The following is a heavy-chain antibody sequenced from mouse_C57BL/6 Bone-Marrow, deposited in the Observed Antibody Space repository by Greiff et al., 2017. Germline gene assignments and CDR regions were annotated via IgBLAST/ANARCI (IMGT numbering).Heavy chain of an antibody. V-gene: IGHV5-15*01. D-gene: IGHD3-2*02. CDR2: ISNLAFSS. CDR1: GFTFSDYG. CDR3: ARRGQLRPLYDAMDY. J-gene: IGHJ4*01. Sequence: EVKLVESGGGLVQPGGSLKLSCAASGFTFSDYGLAWVRQAPRKGPEWVAFISNLAFSSYYADTVTGRFTISRENAKNTLYLEMSSLRSEYTAMYYCARRGQLRPLYDAMDYWGQGTSVTVSS.